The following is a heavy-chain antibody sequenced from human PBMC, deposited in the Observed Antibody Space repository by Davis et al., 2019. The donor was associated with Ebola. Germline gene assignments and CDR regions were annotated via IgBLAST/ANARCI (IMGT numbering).Heavy chain of an antibody. CDR1: GFTFSSYW. Sequence: GESLKISCAASGFTFSSYWMSWVRQAPGKGLEWVSGINWNGGSSGYADSVKGRFTISRDNFKNSLYLRMNDLRVEDTALYHCARVNAATGYSRFDTWGQGTLVTVSS. V-gene: IGHV3-20*01. J-gene: IGHJ5*01. CDR3: ARVNAATGYSRFDT. D-gene: IGHD3-9*01. CDR2: INWNGGSS.